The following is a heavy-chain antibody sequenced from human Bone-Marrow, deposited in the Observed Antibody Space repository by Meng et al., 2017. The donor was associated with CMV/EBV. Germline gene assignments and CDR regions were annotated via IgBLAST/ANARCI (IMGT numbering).Heavy chain of an antibody. CDR2: IKSKTDGGST. CDR1: GGSFSGYY. V-gene: IGHV3-15*01. Sequence: ETLSLTCAVYGGSFSGYYWSWIRQPPGKGLEWIGRIKSKTDGGSTDYAAPVKGRFTISRDDSKNTLYLQMNSLKTEDTAVYYCTTDWFDPWGQGTLVTVSS. J-gene: IGHJ5*02. CDR3: TTDWFDP.